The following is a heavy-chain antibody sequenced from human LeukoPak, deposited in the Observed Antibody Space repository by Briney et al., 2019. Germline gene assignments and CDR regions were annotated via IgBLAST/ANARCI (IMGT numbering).Heavy chain of an antibody. V-gene: IGHV3-23*01. CDR2: ISISGDNK. CDR1: GFTFSNYA. J-gene: IGHJ6*03. D-gene: IGHD2-15*01. Sequence: GGSLRPSCAASGFTFSNYAMTWVRQAPGRGLEWVSGISISGDNKYYADSVKGRFTIPRDNSKNTLYLQMNSLRAEDTAVYFCANRGVGYFYMDVWGKGTTVTVSS. CDR3: ANRGVGYFYMDV.